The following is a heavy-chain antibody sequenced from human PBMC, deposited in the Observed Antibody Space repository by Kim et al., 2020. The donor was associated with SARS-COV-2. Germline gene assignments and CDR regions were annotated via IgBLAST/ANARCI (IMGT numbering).Heavy chain of an antibody. Sequence: GGSLRLSCAASGFTFSSYAMHWVRQAPGKGLEWVAVISYDGSNKYYADSVKGRFTISRDNSKNTLYLQMNSLRAEDTAVYYCARGPAEYYYDSSGYGAEDYYYGMDVWGQGTTVTVSS. CDR2: ISYDGSNK. V-gene: IGHV3-30*04. CDR1: GFTFSSYA. J-gene: IGHJ6*02. CDR3: ARGPAEYYYDSSGYGAEDYYYGMDV. D-gene: IGHD3-22*01.